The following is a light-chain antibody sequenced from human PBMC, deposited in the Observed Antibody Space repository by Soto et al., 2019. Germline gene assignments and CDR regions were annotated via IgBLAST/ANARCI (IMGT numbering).Light chain of an antibody. V-gene: IGKV1-39*01. CDR1: QSISNY. Sequence: DIQMTQSPSSLSASIGDRVTITCRASQSISNYLNWYQQKPGKAPKLLIYAASSLQSGVPSRFGGSGSGTDFTLTISTLQPADFAAYYCQQSHSTPITFGQGTRLEIK. J-gene: IGKJ5*01. CDR3: QQSHSTPIT. CDR2: AAS.